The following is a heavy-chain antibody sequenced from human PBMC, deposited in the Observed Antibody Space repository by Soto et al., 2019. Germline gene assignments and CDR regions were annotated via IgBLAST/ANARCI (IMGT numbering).Heavy chain of an antibody. CDR2: ISAYNGNT. V-gene: IGHV1-18*01. CDR3: ARGGADFWTNNWFDP. J-gene: IGHJ5*02. Sequence: ASVKVSCKASGYTFTIYGISGVGQSPGQGLDGMGCISAYNGNTNYAQKLQGRVTMTTDTSTSTAYMELRSLRSDDTAVYYCARGGADFWTNNWFDPWGQGTLVTVSS. CDR1: GYTFTIYG. D-gene: IGHD3-3*01.